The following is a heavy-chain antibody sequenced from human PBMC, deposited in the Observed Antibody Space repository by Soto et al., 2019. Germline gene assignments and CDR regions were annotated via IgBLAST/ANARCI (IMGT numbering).Heavy chain of an antibody. D-gene: IGHD2-21*02. CDR1: GGTFSSYA. CDR3: ARGRGVVTATLPVWDAFDI. V-gene: IGHV1-69*06. J-gene: IGHJ3*02. Sequence: QVQLVQSGAEVKKPGSSVKVSCKASGGTFSSYAISWVRQAPGQGLEWMGGIIPIFGTANYAQKFQGRVTITADKSTSTAYMELSSLRSEDTAVYYCARGRGVVTATLPVWDAFDIWGQGTMVTVSS. CDR2: IIPIFGTA.